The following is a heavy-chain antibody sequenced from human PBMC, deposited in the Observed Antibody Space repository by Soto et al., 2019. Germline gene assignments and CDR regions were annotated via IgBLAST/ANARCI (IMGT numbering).Heavy chain of an antibody. V-gene: IGHV4-31*03. J-gene: IGHJ3*01. CDR2: IHHSGNT. Sequence: SETLSLTCTVSGGSITTTGYYWNWIRQHPGKGLEWIGYIHHSGNTYYNPSLQGRVVMSVDTSKSQFSLMLSSVTAADTAVFYCARSYIWGTYAFDVWGRGTPVTVSS. CDR3: ARSYIWGTYAFDV. D-gene: IGHD3-16*01. CDR1: GGSITTTGYY.